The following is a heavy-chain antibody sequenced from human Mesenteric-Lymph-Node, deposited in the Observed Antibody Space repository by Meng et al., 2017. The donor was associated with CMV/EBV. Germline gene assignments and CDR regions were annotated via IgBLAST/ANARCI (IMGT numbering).Heavy chain of an antibody. J-gene: IGHJ4*02. V-gene: IGHV3-53*01. CDR1: GFTVSSNY. CDR3: ARVPPQYYDILTGYYQDDY. D-gene: IGHD3-9*01. CDR2: IYSGGST. Sequence: GESLKISCAASGFTVSSNYMSWVRQAPGKGLEWVSVIYSGGSTYYADSMKGRFTIPRDNSKNTLYLQMNSLRAEDTAVYYCARVPPQYYDILTGYYQDDYWGQGTLVTVSS.